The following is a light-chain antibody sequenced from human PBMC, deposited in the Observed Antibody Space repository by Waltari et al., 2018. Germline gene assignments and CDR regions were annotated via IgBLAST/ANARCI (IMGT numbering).Light chain of an antibody. J-gene: IGLJ2*01. CDR1: SSNLGAGYD. V-gene: IGLV1-40*01. CDR2: DNN. Sequence: QSVLTQPPSVSGAPGQRVTISCTGSSSNLGAGYDVPWYQQLPGTAPKLLIYDNNKRPSGVPDRFSGSKSGTSASLAITGLQAEDEADYYCQSYDSSLSGSVFGGGTKLTVL. CDR3: QSYDSSLSGSV.